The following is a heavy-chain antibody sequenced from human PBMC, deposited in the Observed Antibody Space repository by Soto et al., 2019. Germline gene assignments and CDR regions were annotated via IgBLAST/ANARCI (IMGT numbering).Heavy chain of an antibody. D-gene: IGHD6-6*01. CDR1: GFTFSSYA. CDR2: ISGSGGST. V-gene: IGHV3-23*01. J-gene: IGHJ4*02. CDR3: AKVKIAARYFDY. Sequence: PGGSLRLSCAASGFTFSSYAMRWVRQAPGKGLEWVSAISGSGGSTYYADSVKGRFTISRDNSKNTLYLQMNSLRAEDTAVYYCAKVKIAARYFDYWGQGTLVTVSS.